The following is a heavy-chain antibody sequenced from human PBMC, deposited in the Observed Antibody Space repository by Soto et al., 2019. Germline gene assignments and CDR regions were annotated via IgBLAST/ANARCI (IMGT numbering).Heavy chain of an antibody. CDR1: GGTFSSYA. CDR2: IIPIFCTA. J-gene: IGHJ3*02. CDR3: ARDPHPKDAFDI. V-gene: IGHV1-69*01. Sequence: QVQLVQSGAEVKKPGSSVKVSCKASGGTFSSYAISWVRQAPGQGLEWMGGIIPIFCTANYAQKLQGRVTITAEESTSTAYTELSSLRSEDTAVYYCARDPHPKDAFDIWGQGTMVTVSS.